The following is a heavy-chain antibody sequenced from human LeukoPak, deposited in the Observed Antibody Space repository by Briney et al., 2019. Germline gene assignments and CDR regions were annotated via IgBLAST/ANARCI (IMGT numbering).Heavy chain of an antibody. CDR3: ARDLVNYYDSSGYFDY. J-gene: IGHJ4*02. V-gene: IGHV3-48*03. CDR1: GFTFSSYE. D-gene: IGHD3-22*01. Sequence: PGGSLRLSCAASGFTFSSYEMNWVRQAPGKGLEWVSYISSSGSTIYYADSVKGRFTISRDNAKNSLYLQMNSLRAEDTAVYYCARDLVNYYDSSGYFDYWGRGTLVTVSS. CDR2: ISSSGSTI.